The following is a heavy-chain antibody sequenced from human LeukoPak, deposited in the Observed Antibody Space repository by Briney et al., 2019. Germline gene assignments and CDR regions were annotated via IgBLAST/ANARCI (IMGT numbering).Heavy chain of an antibody. Sequence: GGSLRLSCAASGFTFSSYWMSWVRQAPGKGLEWVANIKQDGSEKYYVDSVKGRFTISRDNAKNSLYLQMNSLRAEDTAVYYCARDPYYYDGDAFDIWGLGTMVTVSS. J-gene: IGHJ3*02. CDR1: GFTFSSYW. D-gene: IGHD3-22*01. CDR3: ARDPYYYDGDAFDI. V-gene: IGHV3-7*01. CDR2: IKQDGSEK.